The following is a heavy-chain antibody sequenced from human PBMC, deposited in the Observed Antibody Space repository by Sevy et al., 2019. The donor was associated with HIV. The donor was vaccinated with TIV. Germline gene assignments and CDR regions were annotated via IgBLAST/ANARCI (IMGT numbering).Heavy chain of an antibody. J-gene: IGHJ6*02. Sequence: SETLSLTCAVSGGSISSSNWWSWVRQPPGKGLEWIGEIYHSGSTNYNPSLKGRVTISVDKSTNRFSLRLSSVTAADTAVYYCARGNCYDFWSGYFCSYYYYGMDVWGQGTTVTVSS. CDR2: IYHSGST. V-gene: IGHV4-4*02. CDR3: ARGNCYDFWSGYFCSYYYYGMDV. D-gene: IGHD3-3*01. CDR1: GGSISSSNW.